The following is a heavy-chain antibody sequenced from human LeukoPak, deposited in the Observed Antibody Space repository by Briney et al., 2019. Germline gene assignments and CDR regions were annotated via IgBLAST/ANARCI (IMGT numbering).Heavy chain of an antibody. CDR3: ATPGTGALRRGYYDYGMDV. Sequence: ASVKVSCKVSGYTLTELSMHWVRQAPGKGLEWMGGFDPEDGETIYAQKFQGRVTMTEDTSTDTAYMELSSLRSEDTAVYYCATPGTGALRRGYYDYGMDVWGQGTTVTVSS. V-gene: IGHV1-24*01. CDR1: GYTLTELS. J-gene: IGHJ6*02. D-gene: IGHD1-14*01. CDR2: FDPEDGET.